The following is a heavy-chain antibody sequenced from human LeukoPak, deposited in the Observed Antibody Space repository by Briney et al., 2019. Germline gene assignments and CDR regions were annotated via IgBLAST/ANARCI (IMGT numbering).Heavy chain of an antibody. Sequence: SETLSLTCTVSGGSISSGGYYWSWIRQHPGNGLEWIGYIYYSGSTYYNPSLKSRVTISVDTSKNQFSLKLSSVTAADPAVYYCARDSRRLPDAFDIWGQGTMVTVSS. V-gene: IGHV4-31*03. CDR2: IYYSGST. D-gene: IGHD1-14*01. CDR1: GGSISSGGYY. CDR3: ARDSRRLPDAFDI. J-gene: IGHJ3*02.